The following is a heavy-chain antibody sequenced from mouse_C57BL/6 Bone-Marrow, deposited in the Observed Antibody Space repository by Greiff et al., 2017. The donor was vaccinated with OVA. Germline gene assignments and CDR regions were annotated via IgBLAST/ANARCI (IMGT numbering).Heavy chain of an antibody. CDR1: GYTFTSYW. CDR2: IDPSDSYT. CDR3: ARSYDSSRHFAY. V-gene: IGHV1-50*01. Sequence: QVQLQQPGAELVKPGASVKLSCKASGYTFTSYWMQWVKQRPGQGLEWIGEIDPSDSYTNYNHKFKGKATLTVDTSSSTAYMQLSSLTSEDTAVYYGARSYDSSRHFAYWGQGTLVTVSA. J-gene: IGHJ3*01. D-gene: IGHD1-1*01.